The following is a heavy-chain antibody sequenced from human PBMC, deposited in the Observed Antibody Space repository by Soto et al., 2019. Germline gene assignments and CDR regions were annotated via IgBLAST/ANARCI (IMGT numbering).Heavy chain of an antibody. V-gene: IGHV3-23*01. Sequence: PGGSLRLSCAASGFTFSSYAMSGVRQAPGKGLEWVSAISGSGGSTYYADSVKGRFTISRDNSKNTLYLQMNSLRAEDTAVYYCAKVQSSRGKVVAVTGGAFDIWGQGTMVTVSS. D-gene: IGHD2-15*01. CDR2: ISGSGGST. J-gene: IGHJ3*02. CDR3: AKVQSSRGKVVAVTGGAFDI. CDR1: GFTFSSYA.